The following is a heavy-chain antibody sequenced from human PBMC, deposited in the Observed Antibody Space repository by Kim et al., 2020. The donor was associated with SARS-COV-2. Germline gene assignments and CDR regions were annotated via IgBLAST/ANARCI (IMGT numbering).Heavy chain of an antibody. CDR2: IIPIFGTA. V-gene: IGHV1-69*13. D-gene: IGHD2-2*01. CDR1: GGTFSSYA. J-gene: IGHJ1*01. CDR3: ASLGYCSSTSCYDGYFQH. Sequence: SVKVSCKASGGTFSSYAISWVRQAPGQGLEWMGGIIPIFGTANYAQKFQGRVTITADESTSTAYMELSSLRSEDTAVYYCASLGYCSSTSCYDGYFQHWGQGTLVTVSS.